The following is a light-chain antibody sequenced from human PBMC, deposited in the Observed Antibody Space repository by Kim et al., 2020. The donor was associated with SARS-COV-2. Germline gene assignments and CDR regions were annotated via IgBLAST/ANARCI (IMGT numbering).Light chain of an antibody. Sequence: QSVTISCTGTSSDVVGYNYVSWYQQYPGKAPKLMIYEVTKRPSGVPDRFSGSKSGNTASLTVSGLQAEDEADYYCSSYTGSNNLDVFGTGTKVTVL. CDR1: SSDVVGYNY. V-gene: IGLV2-8*01. CDR3: SSYTGSNNLDV. J-gene: IGLJ1*01. CDR2: EVT.